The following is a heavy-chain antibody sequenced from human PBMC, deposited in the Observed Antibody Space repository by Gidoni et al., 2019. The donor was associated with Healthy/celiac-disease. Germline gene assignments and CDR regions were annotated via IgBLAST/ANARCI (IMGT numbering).Heavy chain of an antibody. CDR2: MNPNSGNT. V-gene: IGHV1-8*01. Sequence: QVQLVQSGAEVKKPGASVKVSCKASGYTFTSYDINWVRQATGQGLEWMGWMNPNSGNTGYAQKFQGRVTMTRNTSISTAYMELSSLRSEDTAVYYCARIFSDPTGDLVSGFDYWGQGTLVTVSS. CDR3: ARIFSDPTGDLVSGFDY. CDR1: GYTFTSYD. J-gene: IGHJ4*02. D-gene: IGHD7-27*01.